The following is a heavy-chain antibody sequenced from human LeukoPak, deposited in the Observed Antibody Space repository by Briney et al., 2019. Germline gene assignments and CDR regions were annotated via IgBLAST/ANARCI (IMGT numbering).Heavy chain of an antibody. Sequence: ASVKVSCKASGYPVTGYFMHWVRQAPGQGLEWMGWINPNSGGTNYAQKFQGRVTMTRDTSISTAYMELSRLRSDDTAVYYCARATHQAVAAAFDYWGQGTLVTVSS. CDR1: GYPVTGYF. J-gene: IGHJ4*02. CDR3: ARATHQAVAAAFDY. V-gene: IGHV1-2*02. CDR2: INPNSGGT. D-gene: IGHD6-19*01.